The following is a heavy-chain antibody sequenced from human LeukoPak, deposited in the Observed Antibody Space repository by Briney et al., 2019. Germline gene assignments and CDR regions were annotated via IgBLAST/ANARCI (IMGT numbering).Heavy chain of an antibody. CDR3: AKDFLQWPTPPFDY. CDR1: GFTFGNYA. CDR2: ITGSGASTT. J-gene: IGHJ4*02. V-gene: IGHV3-23*01. D-gene: IGHD3-3*01. Sequence: GGSLRLSCAAPGFTFGNYAMSWVRQAPGKGLEWVSSITGSGASTTYYADSVKGRFTISRDNSKNTLYLQMNSLRAEDTALYYCAKDFLQWPTPPFDYWGQGTLVTVSS.